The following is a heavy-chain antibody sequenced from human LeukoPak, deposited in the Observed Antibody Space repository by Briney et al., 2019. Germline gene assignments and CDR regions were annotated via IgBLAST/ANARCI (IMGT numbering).Heavy chain of an antibody. CDR2: IYYSGST. J-gene: IGHJ1*01. D-gene: IGHD3-10*01. CDR1: GGSISSYY. Sequence: PSETLSLTCTVSGGSISSYYWSWIRQPPGKGLEWIGYIYYSGSTNYNPSLKSRVTISVDTSKNQFSLKLSSVTAADTAVYYCARGSPMVRGVGFQHWGQGTLVTVSS. CDR3: ARGSPMVRGVGFQH. V-gene: IGHV4-59*01.